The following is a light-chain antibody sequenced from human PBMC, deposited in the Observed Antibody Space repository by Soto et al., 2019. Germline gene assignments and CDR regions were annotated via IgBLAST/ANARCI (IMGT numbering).Light chain of an antibody. Sequence: EIVLTQSPGTLSLSPGEGATLSCRASQSVSSNYLAWYQQKPGQGPSLLIYGASTRATGIPDRFRGSGSGTDFTLTISRLEPEDFGMYYCQQYGSSAPITFGQGTRVEIE. CDR1: QSVSSNY. V-gene: IGKV3-20*01. CDR3: QQYGSSAPIT. J-gene: IGKJ5*01. CDR2: GAS.